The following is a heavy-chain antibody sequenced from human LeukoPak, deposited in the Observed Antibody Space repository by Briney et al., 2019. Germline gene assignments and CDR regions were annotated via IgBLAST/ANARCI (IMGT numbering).Heavy chain of an antibody. Sequence: SETLSLTCTVSGGSISSSSYYWGWIRQPPGKGLEWIGSIYYSGSTYYNPSLKSLVTISVDTSKNQFSLKLSSVTAADTAVYYCARGRIGGGDYGVYMDVWGKGTTVTVSS. CDR3: ARGRIGGGDYGVYMDV. J-gene: IGHJ6*03. V-gene: IGHV4-39*07. CDR2: IYYSGST. D-gene: IGHD2-21*02. CDR1: GGSISSSSYY.